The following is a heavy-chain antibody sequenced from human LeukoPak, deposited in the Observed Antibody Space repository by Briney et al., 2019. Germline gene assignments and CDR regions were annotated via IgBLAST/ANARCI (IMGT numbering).Heavy chain of an antibody. V-gene: IGHV5-51*01. CDR3: ARRISDAFDI. J-gene: IGHJ3*02. CDR2: IFPSDSDS. Sequence: PGASLQISCEASGYSFTSYWIGWVRQLPGKGLEWMGIIFPSDSDSTYSPSFQGQVTISVDKSISTAYLQWNILKASDTAMYYCARRISDAFDIWGQGTMVTVSS. D-gene: IGHD3-10*01. CDR1: GYSFTSYW.